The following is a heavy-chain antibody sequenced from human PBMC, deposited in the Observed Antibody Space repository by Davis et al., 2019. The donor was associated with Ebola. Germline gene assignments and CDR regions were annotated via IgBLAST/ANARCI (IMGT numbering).Heavy chain of an antibody. D-gene: IGHD2-15*01. V-gene: IGHV1-2*06. CDR1: GYTFTRYY. Sequence: AASVKVSLQASGYTFTRYYMHWVRQAPGQGLELMGRINPNKWGTNYAQKFQGRVTMTRDTSISTAYMELSRLRSDDTAVYYCARGYSGYDFVVVVAATPFDYWGQGTLVTVSS. CDR2: INPNKWGT. CDR3: ARGYSGYDFVVVVAATPFDY. J-gene: IGHJ4*02.